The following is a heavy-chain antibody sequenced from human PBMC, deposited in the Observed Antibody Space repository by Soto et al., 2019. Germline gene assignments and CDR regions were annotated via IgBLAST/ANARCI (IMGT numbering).Heavy chain of an antibody. D-gene: IGHD4-17*01. CDR1: GFTFDAYA. CDR2: ISWNSGNI. V-gene: IGHV3-9*01. Sequence: EVQLVESGGGLVQPGRSLRLSCAASGFTFDAYAMHWVRQAPGKGLEWVSGISWNSGNIGYAVSVKGRCTRSRDNAKSSLYLQMNRLRAEDTALYYCAIFRTVTTPFDYWGQGTLVTVSS. J-gene: IGHJ4*02. CDR3: AIFRTVTTPFDY.